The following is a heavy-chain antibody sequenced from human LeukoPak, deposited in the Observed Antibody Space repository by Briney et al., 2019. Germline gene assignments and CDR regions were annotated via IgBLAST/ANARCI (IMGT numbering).Heavy chain of an antibody. CDR3: ARQSRRGTNSLIDY. V-gene: IGHV4-34*01. CDR1: GGSFSGYY. J-gene: IGHJ4*02. Sequence: SETLSLTCAVYGGSFSGYYWSWIRQPPGKGLEWIGEINHSGSTNYNPSLKSRATISVDTSKNQFSLKLSSVTAADTAVYYCARQSRRGTNSLIDYWGQGTLVTVSS. CDR2: INHSGST. D-gene: IGHD1-1*01.